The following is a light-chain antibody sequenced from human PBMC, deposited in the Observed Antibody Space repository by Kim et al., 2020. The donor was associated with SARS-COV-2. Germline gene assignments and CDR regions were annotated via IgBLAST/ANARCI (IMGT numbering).Light chain of an antibody. V-gene: IGLV1-44*01. J-gene: IGLJ2*01. CDR3: AAWDDNLTYPFVL. CDR1: SSNIGSNT. CDR2: NNN. Sequence: QSVLTQPPSASGTPGQRVTISCSGSSSNIGSNTVNWYQQLPGRAPKLLIYNNNQRPSGVPDRFSGSKSGTSASLAISGLQSEDEADYYCAAWDDNLTYPFVLFSGGTQLTVL.